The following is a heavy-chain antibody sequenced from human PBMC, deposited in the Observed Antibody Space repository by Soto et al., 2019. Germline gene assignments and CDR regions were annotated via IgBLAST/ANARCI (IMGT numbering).Heavy chain of an antibody. CDR2: IHHSGSI. D-gene: IGHD2-21*02. J-gene: IGHJ6*02. CDR1: GGSISSDYYH. Sequence: QVQLQQSGPGLVKPSQILSITCTVSGGSISSDYYHWTWIRQSPGKGLEWIGYIHHSGSILYNPSLKSRVTISVDTSKNQFSLHLSSVTAADTEVYFCAREADGGDSLDVWGQGTTVTVS. CDR3: AREADGGDSLDV. V-gene: IGHV4-30-4*08.